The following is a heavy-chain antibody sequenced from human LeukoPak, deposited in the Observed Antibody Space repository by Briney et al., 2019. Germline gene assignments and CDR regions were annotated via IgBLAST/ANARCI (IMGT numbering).Heavy chain of an antibody. J-gene: IGHJ4*02. V-gene: IGHV3-30-3*02. CDR1: GFTFSSYA. CDR3: AKSPDPDINPLFDY. CDR2: ISYDGSNK. D-gene: IGHD3-9*01. Sequence: GRSLRLSCAASGFTFSSYAMHWVRQAPGKGLEWVAVISYDGSNKYYADSVKGRFTISRDNAKNSLYLQMNSLRAEDTALYYCAKSPDPDINPLFDYWGQGTLVTVSS.